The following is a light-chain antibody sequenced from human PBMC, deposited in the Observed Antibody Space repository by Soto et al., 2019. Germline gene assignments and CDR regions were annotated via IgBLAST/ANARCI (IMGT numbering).Light chain of an antibody. CDR1: QGIRNY. Sequence: RVTITRRASQGIRNYLAWYQQKPGRAPKRLIDIASTLRSGVPSRFSGSYSGTQFTLTIASLQPADPPTYYCQQVNRYPITFAQGTRLEIK. CDR3: QQVNRYPIT. V-gene: IGKV1-9*01. J-gene: IGKJ5*01. CDR2: IAS.